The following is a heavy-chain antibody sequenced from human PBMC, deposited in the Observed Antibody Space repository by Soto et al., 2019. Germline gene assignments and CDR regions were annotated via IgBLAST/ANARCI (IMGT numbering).Heavy chain of an antibody. CDR3: ASSWGSSDAFDI. CDR1: GYTFTSYA. Sequence: QVQLVQSGAEVKKPGASVKVSCKASGYTFTSYAMHWVRQAPGQRLEWMGWINAGNGNTKYSQKFQGRVTITRDTAASTAYMELSSLRSEDTAVYYCASSWGSSDAFDIWGQGTMVTVSS. V-gene: IGHV1-3*01. CDR2: INAGNGNT. J-gene: IGHJ3*02. D-gene: IGHD3-16*01.